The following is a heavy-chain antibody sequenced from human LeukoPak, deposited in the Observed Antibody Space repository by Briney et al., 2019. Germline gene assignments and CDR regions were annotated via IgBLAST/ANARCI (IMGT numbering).Heavy chain of an antibody. Sequence: SETLSLTCIVSGDSITSGSYYWSWVRQSAGKGLEWIGRTYASGSTNYNPSLKSRVTISVDTSKNQFSLKLSSVTAADTAVYYCARVKPPYYDFWSGYYWGDGDAFDIWGQGTMVTVSS. V-gene: IGHV4-61*02. D-gene: IGHD3-3*01. CDR1: GDSITSGSYY. CDR2: TYASGST. J-gene: IGHJ3*02. CDR3: ARVKPPYYDFWSGYYWGDGDAFDI.